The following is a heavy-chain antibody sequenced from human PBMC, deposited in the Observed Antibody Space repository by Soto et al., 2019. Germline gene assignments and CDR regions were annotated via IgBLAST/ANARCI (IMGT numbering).Heavy chain of an antibody. V-gene: IGHV1-8*01. Sequence: GASVKVSCKASGYTFTSHDINWVRQATGQGLEWMGWMNPNSGNTGYAQKFQGRVTMTRNTSISTAYMELSSLRSEDTAVYYCARGCSSTSCYVGGARPQSTVKRGRGSWRAYYFDYWGQGTLVTVSS. J-gene: IGHJ4*02. D-gene: IGHD2-2*01. CDR2: MNPNSGNT. CDR3: ARGCSSTSCYVGGARPQSTVKRGRGSWRAYYFDY. CDR1: GYTFTSHD.